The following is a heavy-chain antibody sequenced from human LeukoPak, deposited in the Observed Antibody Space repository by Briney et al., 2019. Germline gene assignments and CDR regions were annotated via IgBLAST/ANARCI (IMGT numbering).Heavy chain of an antibody. CDR3: AKDQGSPSLFITMIQDAFDI. Sequence: PGGSLRLSCAASGFTFSSYAMSWVRQAPGKGLEWVSAISGSGGSTYYADSVKGRFTISRDNSKNTLYLQMNSLRAEDTAVYYCAKDQGSPSLFITMIQDAFDIWGQGTMVTVSS. V-gene: IGHV3-23*01. D-gene: IGHD3-22*01. CDR1: GFTFSSYA. CDR2: ISGSGGST. J-gene: IGHJ3*02.